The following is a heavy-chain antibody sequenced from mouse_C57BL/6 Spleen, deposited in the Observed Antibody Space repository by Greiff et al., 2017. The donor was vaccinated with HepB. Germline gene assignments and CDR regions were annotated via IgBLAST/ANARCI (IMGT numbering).Heavy chain of an antibody. Sequence: QVHVKQSGAELVKPGASVKISCKASGYAFSSYWMNWVKQRPGKGLEWIGQIYPGDGDTNYNGKFKGKATLTADISSSTAYMQRSSLTSEDSAVYCCSRRGGSRYNYAMDYWGQGTSVTVSS. J-gene: IGHJ4*01. CDR1: GYAFSSYW. D-gene: IGHD1-1*01. V-gene: IGHV1-80*01. CDR2: IYPGDGDT. CDR3: SRRGGSRYNYAMDY.